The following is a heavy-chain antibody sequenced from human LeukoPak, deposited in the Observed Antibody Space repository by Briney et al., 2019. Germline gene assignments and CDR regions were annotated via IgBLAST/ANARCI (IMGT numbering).Heavy chain of an antibody. CDR3: ARDLGYDSSGYYL. J-gene: IGHJ4*02. Sequence: SETLSLTCTVSGGSISSYYWSWIRQPPGKGLEWIGYIYYSGSTNYNPSLKRRVNISVDTSKNQFSLKLSSVTAADTAVYYCARDLGYDSSGYYLWGQGTLVTVSS. V-gene: IGHV4-59*01. CDR1: GGSISSYY. D-gene: IGHD3-22*01. CDR2: IYYSGST.